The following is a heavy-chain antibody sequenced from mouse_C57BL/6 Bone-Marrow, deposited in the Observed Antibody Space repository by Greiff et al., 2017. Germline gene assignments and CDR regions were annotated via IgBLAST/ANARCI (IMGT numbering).Heavy chain of an antibody. J-gene: IGHJ4*01. CDR1: GYTFTSYW. Sequence: VQLQQPGAELVKPGASVKLSCKASGYTFTSYWMHWVKQRPGQGLEWIGMIHPNSGSTNYNEKFKSKATLTVDKSSSTAYMQLSSLTSEDSAVYYCARRQLRPGARDYWGQGTSVTVSS. CDR2: IHPNSGST. CDR3: ARRQLRPGARDY. V-gene: IGHV1-64*01. D-gene: IGHD3-2*02.